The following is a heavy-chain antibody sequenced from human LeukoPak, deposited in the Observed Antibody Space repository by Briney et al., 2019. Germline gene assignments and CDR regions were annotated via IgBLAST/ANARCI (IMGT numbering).Heavy chain of an antibody. Sequence: SETLSLTCAVYGGSFSGYYWSWIRQPPGKRLEWIGEINHSRNTNYNPSLKSRVTISVDTSRDQFSLKVTSVTAADTAVYYCARGGYCSSTSCPYYFDYWGQGTLVTVSS. CDR3: ARGGYCSSTSCPYYFDY. CDR1: GGSFSGYY. J-gene: IGHJ4*02. V-gene: IGHV4-34*01. CDR2: INHSRNT. D-gene: IGHD2-2*01.